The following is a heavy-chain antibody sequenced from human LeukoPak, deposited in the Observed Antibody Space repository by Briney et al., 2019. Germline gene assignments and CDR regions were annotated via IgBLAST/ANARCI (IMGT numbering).Heavy chain of an antibody. J-gene: IGHJ5*02. D-gene: IGHD2-2*01. CDR3: ARVKLGYCSSTSCYGWFDP. Sequence: ASVKVSCKASGYTFTSYDINWVRQATGQGLEWMGWMNPNSGDTGYAQKFQGRVTMTRNTSISTAYMELSSLRSEDTAVYYCARVKLGYCSSTSCYGWFDPWGQGTLVTVSS. V-gene: IGHV1-8*01. CDR2: MNPNSGDT. CDR1: GYTFTSYD.